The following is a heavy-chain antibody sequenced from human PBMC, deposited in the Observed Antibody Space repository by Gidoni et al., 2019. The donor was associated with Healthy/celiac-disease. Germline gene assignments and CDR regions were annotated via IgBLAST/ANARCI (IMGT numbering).Heavy chain of an antibody. CDR1: GGSFSGYY. J-gene: IGHJ4*02. CDR2: INHSGST. D-gene: IGHD3-10*01. CDR3: ARAVRMVRTSAQFDY. Sequence: QVQLQQWGAGLLKPSETLSLTCAVYGGSFSGYYWSWIRQPPGKGLEWIGEINHSGSTNYNPSLKSRVTISVDTSKNQFSLKLSSVTAADTAVYYCARAVRMVRTSAQFDYWGQGTLVTVSS. V-gene: IGHV4-34*01.